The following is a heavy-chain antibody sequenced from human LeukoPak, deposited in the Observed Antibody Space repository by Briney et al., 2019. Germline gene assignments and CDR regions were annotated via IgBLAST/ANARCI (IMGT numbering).Heavy chain of an antibody. CDR2: IYYSGST. D-gene: IGHD6-13*01. CDR1: GGSISSSSYY. CDR3: ARGTGYSSSWYSYNWFDP. J-gene: IGHJ5*02. V-gene: IGHV4-39*07. Sequence: PSETLSLTCTVSGGSISSSSYYWGWIRQPPGKGLEWIGSIYYSGSTYYNPSLKSRVTISVDTSKNQFSLKLSSVTASDTAVYYCARGTGYSSSWYSYNWFDPWGQGTLVTVSS.